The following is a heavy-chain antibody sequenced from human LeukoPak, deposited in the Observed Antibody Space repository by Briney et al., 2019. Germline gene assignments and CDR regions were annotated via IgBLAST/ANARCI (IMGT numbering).Heavy chain of an antibody. D-gene: IGHD3-10*01. Sequence: SETLSLTCSVSGASVTSGGFYWGWLRQPPGKGLEWIATVYYTGSSYYNPSLKSRVTISIDTSKNQFSLNLRSVIAADTALYYCARHSGSGSQSRPFDPWGQGTLVTVSS. CDR3: ARHSGSGSQSRPFDP. V-gene: IGHV4-39*01. J-gene: IGHJ5*02. CDR2: VYYTGSS. CDR1: GASVTSGGFY.